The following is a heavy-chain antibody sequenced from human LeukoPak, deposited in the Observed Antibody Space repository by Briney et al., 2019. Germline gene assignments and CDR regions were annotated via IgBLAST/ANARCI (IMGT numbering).Heavy chain of an antibody. CDR1: GGSISSSSYY. Sequence: KSSETLSLTCTVSGGSISSSSYYWGWIRQPPGKGLEWIGSIYYSGSTYYNPSLKSRVTISVDTSKNQFSLKLSSVTAADTAVYYCARDRSSGWSDFQHWGQGTLVTVSS. CDR2: IYYSGST. V-gene: IGHV4-39*07. D-gene: IGHD6-19*01. J-gene: IGHJ1*01. CDR3: ARDRSSGWSDFQH.